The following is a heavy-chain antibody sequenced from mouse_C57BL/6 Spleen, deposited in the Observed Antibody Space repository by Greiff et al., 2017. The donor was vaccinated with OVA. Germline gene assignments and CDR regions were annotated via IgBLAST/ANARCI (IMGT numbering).Heavy chain of an antibody. D-gene: IGHD1-1*01. Sequence: EVKLVESVAELVRPGASVKLSCTASGFNIKNTYMHWVKQRPEQGLEWIGRIDPANGNTKYAPKFQGKATITADTSSNQAYLQLSSLTSEDTAIYYCAPHIYYYGSSSHYFDYWGQGTTLTVSS. V-gene: IGHV14-3*01. CDR1: GFNIKNTY. CDR2: IDPANGNT. CDR3: APHIYYYGSSSHYFDY. J-gene: IGHJ2*01.